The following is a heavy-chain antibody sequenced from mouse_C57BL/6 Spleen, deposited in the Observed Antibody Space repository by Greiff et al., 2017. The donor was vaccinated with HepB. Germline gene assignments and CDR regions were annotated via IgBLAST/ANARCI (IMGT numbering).Heavy chain of an antibody. CDR2: ISYDGSN. CDR1: GYSITSGYY. D-gene: IGHD2-3*01. CDR3: ARGGDGYPPWFAY. J-gene: IGHJ3*01. Sequence: DVQLQESGPGLVKPSQSLSLTCSVTGYSITSGYYWNWIRQFPGNKLEWMGYISYDGSNNYKPSLKNRISITRDTSKNQFFLKLNSVTTEDTATYYCARGGDGYPPWFAYWGQGTLVTVSA. V-gene: IGHV3-6*01.